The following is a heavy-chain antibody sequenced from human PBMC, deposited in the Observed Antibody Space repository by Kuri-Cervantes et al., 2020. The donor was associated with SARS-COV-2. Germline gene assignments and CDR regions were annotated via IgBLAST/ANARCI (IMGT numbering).Heavy chain of an antibody. V-gene: IGHV4-39*01. D-gene: IGHD6-19*01. CDR3: ARHGDSGWYNYYYYMDV. CDR1: GGSISSGDYY. J-gene: IGHJ6*03. Sequence: GSLRLSCTVSGGSISSGDYYWSWIRQPPGKGLEWIGSIYYSGSTYYNPSLKSRVTISVDTSKNQFSLKLSSVTAADTAVYYCARHGDSGWYNYYYYMDVWGKGTTVTVSS. CDR2: IYYSGST.